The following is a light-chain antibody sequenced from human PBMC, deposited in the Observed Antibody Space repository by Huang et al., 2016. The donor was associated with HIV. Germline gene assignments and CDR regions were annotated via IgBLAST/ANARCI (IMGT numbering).Light chain of an antibody. CDR1: QSVTRNY. V-gene: IGKV3-20*01. J-gene: IGKJ2*03. CDR3: QQFGSSTPYS. CDR2: GSS. Sequence: EIVLTQSPDTLSLSPGERATVSCRASQSVTRNYLAWYQQRPGQAPKLLIYGSSTRAPGIPDRCSGSGSGTDFTLTISRLAPEDFAVYYCQQFGSSTPYSFGQGTKLEIK.